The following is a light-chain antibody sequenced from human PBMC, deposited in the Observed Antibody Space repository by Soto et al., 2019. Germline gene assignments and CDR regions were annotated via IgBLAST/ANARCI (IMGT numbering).Light chain of an antibody. CDR1: QSISSW. Sequence: DIPMTQSPSTLSASLGEGVTITCRASQSISSWLAWYQQKPGKAPKLLIYDASSLESGVPSRFSGSGSGTEFTLTISSLQPDDFATYYCQQYNSYSWTFGQGTKVDIK. CDR2: DAS. V-gene: IGKV1-5*01. J-gene: IGKJ1*01. CDR3: QQYNSYSWT.